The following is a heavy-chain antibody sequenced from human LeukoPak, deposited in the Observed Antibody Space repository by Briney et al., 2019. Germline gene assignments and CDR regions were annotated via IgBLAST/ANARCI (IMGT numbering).Heavy chain of an antibody. CDR1: GGSISSGGYS. Sequence: KTSETLSLTCAVSGGSISSGGYSWSWIRQPPGKGLEWIGYIYHSGSTYYSPSLKSRVTISVDRSKNQFSLKLSSVTAADTAVYYCARVEDYYGFNYWGQGTLVTVSS. D-gene: IGHD3-10*01. CDR2: IYHSGST. J-gene: IGHJ4*02. CDR3: ARVEDYYGFNY. V-gene: IGHV4-30-2*01.